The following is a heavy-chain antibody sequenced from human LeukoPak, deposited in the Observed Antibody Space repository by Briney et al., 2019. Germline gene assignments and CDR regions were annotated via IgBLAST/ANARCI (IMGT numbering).Heavy chain of an antibody. CDR1: GGSISSYY. CDR3: AREKDGSGSYYRGDAFDI. D-gene: IGHD3-10*01. J-gene: IGHJ3*02. Sequence: PSETLSLTCTVSGGSISSYYWSWIRQPAGKGLEWIGRIYTSGSTNYNPSLKSRVTMSVDTSKNQFSLKLSSVTAADTAVYYCAREKDGSGSYYRGDAFDIWGQGTTVTVSS. V-gene: IGHV4-4*07. CDR2: IYTSGST.